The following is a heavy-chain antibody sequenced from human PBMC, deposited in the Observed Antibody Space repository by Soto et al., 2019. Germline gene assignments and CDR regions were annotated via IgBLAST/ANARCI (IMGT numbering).Heavy chain of an antibody. D-gene: IGHD3-3*02. J-gene: IGHJ5*02. CDR3: ARKSFFDLRFAP. V-gene: IGHV4-4*02. CDR1: GGSISSTNW. CDR2: IYHDGST. Sequence: QVQLQESGPGLVKPSGTLSLTCAVSGGSISSTNWWSWVRQSPGKGLEWIGEIYHDGSTNYNPSLNSRLTISLDKSNNQFSLKLTSVTAADTAVYYCARKSFFDLRFAPWGQGTLVTVSS.